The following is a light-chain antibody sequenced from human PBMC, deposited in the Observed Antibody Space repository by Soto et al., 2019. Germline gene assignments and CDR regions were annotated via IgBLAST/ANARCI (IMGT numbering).Light chain of an antibody. J-gene: IGKJ4*01. V-gene: IGKV1-5*01. CDR3: HQYYKWPLT. Sequence: DIQMTQSPSTLSASVGDRVAITCRASQTVSTWLAWYQQKPGTAPRLLIYGASSLNSGVPSRFSGSGSGTDFTLTISSLLSEDFAVYYCHQYYKWPLTFGGGTKVDIK. CDR1: QTVSTW. CDR2: GAS.